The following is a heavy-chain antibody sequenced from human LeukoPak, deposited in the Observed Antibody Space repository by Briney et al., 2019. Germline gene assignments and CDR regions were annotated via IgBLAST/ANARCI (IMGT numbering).Heavy chain of an antibody. CDR1: GFTFSSYG. CDR2: ISYGGSNK. V-gene: IGHV3-30*18. Sequence: PGGSLRLSCAASGFTFSSYGMQWVRQAPGKGLEWVAVISYGGSNKYYADSVKGRFTISRDNSKNTLYLQMNSLRGEDTAVYYCAKVKDSSGSRGAFDIWGQGTMVTVSS. J-gene: IGHJ3*02. CDR3: AKVKDSSGSRGAFDI. D-gene: IGHD3-22*01.